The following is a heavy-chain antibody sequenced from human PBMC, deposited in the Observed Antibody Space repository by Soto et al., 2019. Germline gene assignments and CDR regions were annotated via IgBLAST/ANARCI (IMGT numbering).Heavy chain of an antibody. CDR1: GFIFSNYD. CDR3: ARGFVTLVRGIIITSDY. V-gene: IGHV3-21*01. Sequence: GGSLRLSCAASGFIFSNYDMNWVRQAPGKGLEWISSISTTSTYIYYADSVKGRFTISRDNAKRSLYLQMSSLRAEDTAVYYCARGFVTLVRGIIITSDYWGQGTLVTVSS. J-gene: IGHJ4*02. CDR2: ISTTSTYI. D-gene: IGHD3-10*01.